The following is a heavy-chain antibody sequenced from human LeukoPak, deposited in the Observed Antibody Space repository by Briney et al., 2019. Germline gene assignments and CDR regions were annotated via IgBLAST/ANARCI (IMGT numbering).Heavy chain of an antibody. Sequence: GGSLRLSCATSGFTFSGHGMHWVRQAPGKGLECVASIRYDGIDKYYSESVKGRFTISKDNTKNTLYLYMNSLRPEDTAVYYCAKDIGPVQISSGWWELYGMDVWGQGTTVTVSS. CDR2: IRYDGIDK. CDR1: GFTFSGHG. D-gene: IGHD6-19*01. J-gene: IGHJ6*02. V-gene: IGHV3-30*02. CDR3: AKDIGPVQISSGWWELYGMDV.